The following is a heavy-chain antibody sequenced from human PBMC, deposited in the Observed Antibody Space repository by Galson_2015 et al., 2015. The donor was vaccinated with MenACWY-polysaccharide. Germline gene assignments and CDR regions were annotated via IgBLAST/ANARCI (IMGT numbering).Heavy chain of an antibody. CDR1: VFTFSEYY. CDR2: ISGGGSTV. V-gene: IGHV3-11*01. J-gene: IGHJ4*02. Sequence: SLRLSCAASVFTFSEYYMSWLRQAPGEGLEWVSYISGGGSTVAYGDSVRGRFTISSDNAKNSLYLQMNSLRAEDTAVYYCATSPIEEATLYVVYWGQGTLVTVSS. CDR3: ATSPIEEATLYVVY. D-gene: IGHD5-24*01.